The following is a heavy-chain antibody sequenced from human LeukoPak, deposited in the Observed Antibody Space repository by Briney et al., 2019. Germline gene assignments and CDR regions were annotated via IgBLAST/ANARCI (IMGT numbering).Heavy chain of an antibody. D-gene: IGHD3-10*01. J-gene: IGHJ5*02. V-gene: IGHV1-69*13. Sequence: SVKVSCKASGGTFSSYAISWVRQAPGQGLEWMGGIIPIFGTANYAQKFQGRVTITADESTSTAYMELSSLRSEDTAVYYCARDASAHMARGVPANWFDPWGQGTLVTVSS. CDR1: GGTFSSYA. CDR3: ARDASAHMARGVPANWFDP. CDR2: IIPIFGTA.